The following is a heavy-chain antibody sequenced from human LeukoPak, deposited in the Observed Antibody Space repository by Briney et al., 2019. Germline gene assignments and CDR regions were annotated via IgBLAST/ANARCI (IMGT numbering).Heavy chain of an antibody. CDR3: ARGSGSYYKSWFDP. V-gene: IGHV4-59*01. Sequence: SETLSLTCTVSGGSISSYYWSWIRQPPGKGLEWIGYIYYRGSTNYNPSLKSRVTISVDTSKNQFSLKLSSVTAADTAVYYCARGSGSYYKSWFDPWGQGTLVTVSS. D-gene: IGHD3-10*01. CDR2: IYYRGST. J-gene: IGHJ5*02. CDR1: GGSISSYY.